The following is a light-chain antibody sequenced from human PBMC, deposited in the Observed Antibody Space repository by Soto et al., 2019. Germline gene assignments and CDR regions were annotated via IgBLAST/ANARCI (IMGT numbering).Light chain of an antibody. CDR2: GAS. Sequence: EIVLTQSPGTLSLSPGERATLSCRASQSVSSSFLAWYQQKPGQAPRLLIFGASSRAAGIPDRFTGSGSGTVFTLTISRLEPDDFAVYYCQHYGTSQYTFGQGTKLEI. CDR3: QHYGTSQYT. J-gene: IGKJ2*01. V-gene: IGKV3-20*01. CDR1: QSVSSSF.